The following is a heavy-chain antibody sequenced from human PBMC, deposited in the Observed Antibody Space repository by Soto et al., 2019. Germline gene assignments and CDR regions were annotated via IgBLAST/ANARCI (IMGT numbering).Heavy chain of an antibody. CDR3: ARIIPLYCNGGNCYLDY. CDR2: IYYNGST. J-gene: IGHJ4*02. V-gene: IGHV4-39*01. CDR1: GDSISSRGYF. Sequence: SETLSLTCTVSGDSISSRGYFWGWIRQPPGKGLGWIGSIYYNGSTYHNPSLKSRVTISVDTSKNQFSLKLNSVTAADTAVYYCARIIPLYCNGGNCYLDYWGQGTLVTVSS. D-gene: IGHD2-15*01.